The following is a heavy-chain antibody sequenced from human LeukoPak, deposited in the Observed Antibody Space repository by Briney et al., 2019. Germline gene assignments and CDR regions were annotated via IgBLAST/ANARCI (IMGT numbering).Heavy chain of an antibody. Sequence: GESLKISCKGSGYGFTSYWIGLVRQMPGKGLEWMGIIYPGDSDTRYSPSFQGQVTTSAAKSISTAYLQWSSLKASDTAMYYCARRGSGWSIDYWGQGTLVTVSS. V-gene: IGHV5-51*01. J-gene: IGHJ4*02. D-gene: IGHD6-19*01. CDR3: ARRGSGWSIDY. CDR2: IYPGDSDT. CDR1: GYGFTSYW.